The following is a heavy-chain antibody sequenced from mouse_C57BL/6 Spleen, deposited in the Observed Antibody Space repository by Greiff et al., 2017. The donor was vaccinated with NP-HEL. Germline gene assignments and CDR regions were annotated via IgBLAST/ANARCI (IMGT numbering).Heavy chain of an antibody. J-gene: IGHJ1*03. D-gene: IGHD1-1*01. CDR2: IHPNSGST. V-gene: IGHV1-64*01. Sequence: QVQLQQPGAELVKPGASVKLSCKASGYTFTSYWMHWVKQRPGQGLEWIGMIHPNSGSTNYNEKFKSKATLTVDKSSSTAYMQLSSLTSEDSAVYYCARSLLTTVVADWYFDVWGTGTTVTVSS. CDR3: ARSLLTTVVADWYFDV. CDR1: GYTFTSYW.